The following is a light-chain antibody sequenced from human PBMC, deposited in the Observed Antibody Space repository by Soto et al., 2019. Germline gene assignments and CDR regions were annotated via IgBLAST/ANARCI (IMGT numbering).Light chain of an antibody. J-gene: IGLJ1*01. CDR2: EVN. Sequence: QSALTQPASVSGSPGQSITISCTGTSSDVGAYNFVSWYQHHPGRAPKLIIYEVNKRPSGVPYRFSGSKSGNTASLTVSGLQAEDEADYYCSSYAGRNTFVFGTGIKLTVL. V-gene: IGLV2-8*01. CDR3: SSYAGRNTFV. CDR1: SSDVGAYNF.